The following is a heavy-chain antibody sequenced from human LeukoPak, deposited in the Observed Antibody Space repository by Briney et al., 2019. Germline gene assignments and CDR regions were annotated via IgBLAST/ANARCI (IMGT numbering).Heavy chain of an antibody. CDR2: IRSKAYGGTT. J-gene: IGHJ4*02. V-gene: IGHV3-49*04. CDR1: GFTFGDYA. CDR3: TRDPYYYDSSGYYY. Sequence: GGSLRLSCTASGFTFGDYAMSWVRQAPGKGLEWVGFIRSKAYGGTTEYAASVKGRFTISRDDSKSIAYLQMNSLRTEDTAVYYCTRDPYYYDSSGYYYWGQGTLVTVSS. D-gene: IGHD3-22*01.